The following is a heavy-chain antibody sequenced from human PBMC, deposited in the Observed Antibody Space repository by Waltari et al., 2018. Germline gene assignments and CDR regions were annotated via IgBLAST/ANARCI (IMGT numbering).Heavy chain of an antibody. D-gene: IGHD3-10*01. CDR2: ISYSGST. CDR1: DVSISSGHYS. J-gene: IGHJ4*02. Sequence: QVQLRESGPGLVKPSQTLSLTCSVSDVSISSGHYSWSWIRQPPGKGLEWIGYISYSGSTHYNPSLKSRLIISQDTSMNEFSLRLTSVTAADTAVYHCASTLIQFGQLFGDFWGQGILVTVSS. V-gene: IGHV4-30-4*01. CDR3: ASTLIQFGQLFGDF.